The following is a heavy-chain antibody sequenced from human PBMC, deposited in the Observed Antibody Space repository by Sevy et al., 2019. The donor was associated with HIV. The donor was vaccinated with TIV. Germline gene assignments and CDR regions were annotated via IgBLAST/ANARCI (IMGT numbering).Heavy chain of an antibody. CDR3: ARGKRGEWLLYLDN. CDR1: GYTFAAYY. D-gene: IGHD3-3*01. CDR2: IYPNGDDT. V-gene: IGHV1-2*02. J-gene: IGHJ4*02. Sequence: ASVKVSCKTSGYTFAAYYIHWVRQAPGQGPEWLGWIYPNGDDTTYAQKFQGRVTVTMSTSINTVYMELNRLRADDTAVYDCARGKRGEWLLYLDNWGQGTLVTVSS.